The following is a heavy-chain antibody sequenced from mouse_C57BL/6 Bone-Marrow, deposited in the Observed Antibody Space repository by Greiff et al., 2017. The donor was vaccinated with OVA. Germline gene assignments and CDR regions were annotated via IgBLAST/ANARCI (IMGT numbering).Heavy chain of an antibody. CDR3: ARSPYYSNYGYFDV. V-gene: IGHV1-81*01. J-gene: IGHJ1*03. CDR2: IYPRSGNT. Sequence: QVQLQQSGAELARPGASVKLSCKASGYTFTSYGISWVKQRTGQGLEWIGEIYPRSGNTYYNEKFKGKATLTADKSSSTAYMELRSLTSDDSAVYFCARSPYYSNYGYFDVWGTGTTVTVSS. D-gene: IGHD2-5*01. CDR1: GYTFTSYG.